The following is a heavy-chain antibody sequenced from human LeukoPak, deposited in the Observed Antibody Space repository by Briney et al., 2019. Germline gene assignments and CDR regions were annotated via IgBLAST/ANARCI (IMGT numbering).Heavy chain of an antibody. D-gene: IGHD1-26*01. J-gene: IGHJ6*03. V-gene: IGHV4-4*07. CDR1: GGSISSYY. Sequence: PSETLSLTCTVSGGSISSYYWSWIRQPAGKGLEWIGRIYTSGSTNYNPSLKSRVNMSVDTFKNQFSLKLSSVTAADTAVYYCARVIFGWEATYYYYYMDVWGKGTTVTVSS. CDR3: ARVIFGWEATYYYYYMDV. CDR2: IYTSGST.